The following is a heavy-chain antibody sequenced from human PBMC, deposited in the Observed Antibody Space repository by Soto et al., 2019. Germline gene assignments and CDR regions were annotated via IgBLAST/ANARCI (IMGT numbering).Heavy chain of an antibody. D-gene: IGHD1-1*01. CDR2: IPYSGNT. J-gene: IGHJ4*02. Sequence: WTWIRQPPGKGLEWIGYIPYSGNTYHNPSLKSRVTMSVDTSNNHFSLNLNSVTAADTAVYYCARRWNDYFDNWGQGILVTVSS. CDR3: ARRWNDYFDN. V-gene: IGHV4-31*02.